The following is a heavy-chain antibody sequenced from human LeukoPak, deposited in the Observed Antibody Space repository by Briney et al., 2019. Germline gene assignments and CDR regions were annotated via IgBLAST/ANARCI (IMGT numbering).Heavy chain of an antibody. D-gene: IGHD3-9*01. CDR2: IIPIFGTA. V-gene: IGHV1-69*13. CDR1: GGTFISYA. CDR3: ARGDDVTGYYPCWFDP. J-gene: IGHJ5*02. Sequence: ASVKVSCKASGGTFISYAISWVRQAPGQGLEWMGGIIPIFGTANYAQKFQGRVTITADESTSTAYMELSSLRTEDTAVYYCARGDDVTGYYPCWFDPWGQGTLVTVSS.